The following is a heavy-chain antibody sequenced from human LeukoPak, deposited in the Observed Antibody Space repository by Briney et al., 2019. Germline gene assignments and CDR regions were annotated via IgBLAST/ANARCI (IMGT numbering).Heavy chain of an antibody. CDR3: ARGRRNIWFGDPRYYGMDV. V-gene: IGHV1-8*01. CDR1: GYTFTSYD. D-gene: IGHD3-10*01. CDR2: MNPNSGNT. Sequence: ASVKVSCKASGYTFTSYDINWVRQATGQGLEWMGWMNPNSGNTGYAQKFQGRVTMTRNTSISTAYMELSSLRSEDTAVYYCARGRRNIWFGDPRYYGMDVWGQGTTVTVSS. J-gene: IGHJ6*02.